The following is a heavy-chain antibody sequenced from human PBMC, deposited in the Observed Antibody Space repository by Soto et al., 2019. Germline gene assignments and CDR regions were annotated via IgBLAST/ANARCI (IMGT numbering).Heavy chain of an antibody. CDR3: TITLSRFHY. Sequence: GGSLRLSCAASGFTFSGSAMHWVRQASGKGLEWVGRIRSKANSYATAYAASVKGRFTISRDDSKNTAYLQMNSLKTEDTAVYYCTITLSRFHYWGQGTLVTVSS. D-gene: IGHD3-3*01. CDR2: IRSKANSYAT. V-gene: IGHV3-73*01. CDR1: GFTFSGSA. J-gene: IGHJ4*02.